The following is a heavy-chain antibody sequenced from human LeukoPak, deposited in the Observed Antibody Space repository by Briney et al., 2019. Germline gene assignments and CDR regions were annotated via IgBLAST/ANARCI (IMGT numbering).Heavy chain of an antibody. J-gene: IGHJ4*02. Sequence: SETLSLTCTVSGGSFSSGSYYWSWIRQPPGKGLEWIGYIYYSGSTNYNPSLKSRVTISLDTSKNQFSLKLSSVTAADTAVYYCARDREWELQSLRYFDYWGQGTLVTVSS. CDR1: GGSFSSGSYY. CDR2: IYYSGST. V-gene: IGHV4-61*01. D-gene: IGHD1-26*01. CDR3: ARDREWELQSLRYFDY.